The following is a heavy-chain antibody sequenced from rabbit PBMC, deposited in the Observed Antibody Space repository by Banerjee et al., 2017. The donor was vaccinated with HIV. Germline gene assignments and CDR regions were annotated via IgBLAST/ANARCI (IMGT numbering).Heavy chain of an antibody. CDR1: GIDFSSNYY. D-gene: IGHD4-1*01. CDR3: ARDLAGVIGWNFNL. Sequence: QEQLVESGGGLVTLGGSLKLSCKASGIDFSSNYYMCWVRQAPGKGLEWIGCITAGSSTTTYYASWAKGRFTISKTSSTTVALQMTSLTAADTASYFCARDLAGVIGWNFNLWGPGTLVTVS. J-gene: IGHJ4*01. CDR2: ITAGSSTTT. V-gene: IGHV1S45*01.